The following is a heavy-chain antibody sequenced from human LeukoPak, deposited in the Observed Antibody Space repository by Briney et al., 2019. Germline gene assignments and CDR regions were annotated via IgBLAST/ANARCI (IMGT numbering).Heavy chain of an antibody. J-gene: IGHJ4*02. CDR3: AKIAARDTGEGY. V-gene: IGHV1-46*01. CDR1: GYTFTSNH. D-gene: IGHD6-6*01. Sequence: GASVKVSCKASGYTFTSNHIHWVRQAPGQGLGWMGVINPSGDSTSYAPNFQGRVTVTRDTSTSTVYMELSSLRSEDTATYYCAKIAARDTGEGYWGQGTLVTVSS. CDR2: INPSGDST.